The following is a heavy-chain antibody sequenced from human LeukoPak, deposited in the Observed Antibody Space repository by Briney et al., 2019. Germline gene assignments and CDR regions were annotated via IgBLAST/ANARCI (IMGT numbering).Heavy chain of an antibody. CDR2: IKQDGSEK. V-gene: IGHV3-7*01. J-gene: IGHJ4*02. CDR1: GFTFSSYW. CDR3: ARDWGVGSGYSYGQGTFDY. D-gene: IGHD5-18*01. Sequence: GGSLRLSCAASGFTFSSYWMSWVRQAPGKGLDWVANIKQDGSEKYYVDSVKGRFTISRDNAKNSLYLQMNSLRAEDTAVYYCARDWGVGSGYSYGQGTFDYWGQGTLVTVSS.